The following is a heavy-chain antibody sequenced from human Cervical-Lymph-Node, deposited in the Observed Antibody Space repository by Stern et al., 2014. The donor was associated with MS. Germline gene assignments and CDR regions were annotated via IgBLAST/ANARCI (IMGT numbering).Heavy chain of an antibody. V-gene: IGHV3-53*01. D-gene: IGHD1-1*01. Sequence: EVQLVESGGGVIQPGGSLRLSCTASGFTVSRDYMTWVRQAPGKGLAWVSLITNVGSTFYTDSVKGRFTISRDDSKNTVYLHVTSLRAEDTAMYYCARDTSSPERSDWWGQGTLVTVSS. J-gene: IGHJ4*02. CDR3: ARDTSSPERSDW. CDR1: GFTVSRDY. CDR2: ITNVGST.